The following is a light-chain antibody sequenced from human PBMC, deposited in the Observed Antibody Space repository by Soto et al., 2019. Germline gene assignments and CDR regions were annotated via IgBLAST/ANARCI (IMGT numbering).Light chain of an antibody. J-gene: IGKJ1*01. CDR2: DPS. Sequence: EIVLTQSPATLSLSPGERATLSCRASQSVGSSLAWYQQKPGQAPRLLIYDPSNRATGIPARFSGSGSGTDFSLTISCLGSEDFAVYYCLQRVDWPPLTFGQGTKVEIK. CDR1: QSVGSS. V-gene: IGKV3-11*01. CDR3: LQRVDWPPLT.